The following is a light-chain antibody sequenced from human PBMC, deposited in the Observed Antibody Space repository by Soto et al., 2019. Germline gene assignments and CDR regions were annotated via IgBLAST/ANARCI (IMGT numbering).Light chain of an antibody. CDR3: ATWDDSLNGPV. CDR2: SND. J-gene: IGLJ2*01. Sequence: QAVLTQPPSVSGAPGETVTISCSGSSPNIGSNAVNWYQQVPATAPKLLIYSNDQRPSGVPDRFSASKSGTSASLAIIGLQSEDEADYYCATWDDSLNGPVFGGGTKLTVL. V-gene: IGLV1-44*01. CDR1: SPNIGSNA.